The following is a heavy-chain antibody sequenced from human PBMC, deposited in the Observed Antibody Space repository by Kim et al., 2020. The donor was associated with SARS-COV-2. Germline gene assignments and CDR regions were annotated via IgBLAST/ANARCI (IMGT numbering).Heavy chain of an antibody. CDR1: GYTFTSYA. CDR2: INAGNGNT. D-gene: IGHD3-10*01. CDR3: AKDLYYDSGSYKGNFDY. J-gene: IGHJ4*02. V-gene: IGHV1-3*01. Sequence: ASVKVSCKASGYTFTSYAMHWVRQAPGQRLEWMGWINAGNGNTKYSQKFQGRVTITRDTSASTAYMELSSLRSEDTAVYYCAKDLYYDSGSYKGNFDYWGQGTLVTVSS.